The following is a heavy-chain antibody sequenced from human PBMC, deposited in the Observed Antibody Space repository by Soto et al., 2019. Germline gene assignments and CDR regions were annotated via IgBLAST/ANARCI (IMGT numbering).Heavy chain of an antibody. Sequence: PGGSLRLSCAASGFTFSSYGMHWVRQAPGKGLEWVAVISYDGSNKYYADSVKGRFTISRDNSKNTLYLQMNSLRAEDTAVYYCAKDPRGGTTGRGAFDIWGQGTMVTVSS. CDR3: AKDPRGGTTGRGAFDI. J-gene: IGHJ3*02. D-gene: IGHD1-1*01. CDR2: ISYDGSNK. CDR1: GFTFSSYG. V-gene: IGHV3-30*18.